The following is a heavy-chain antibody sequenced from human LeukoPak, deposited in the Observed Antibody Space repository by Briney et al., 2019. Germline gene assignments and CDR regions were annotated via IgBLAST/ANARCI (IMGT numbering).Heavy chain of an antibody. J-gene: IGHJ5*02. D-gene: IGHD2-15*01. V-gene: IGHV1-8*01. CDR3: ARGYCSGGSCYSVWFDP. CDR2: MNPNSGNT. CDR1: GYTLTSYD. Sequence: GASVKVSCKASGYTLTSYDINWVRQATGQGLEWMGWMNPNSGNTGYAQKFQGRVTMTRNTSISTAYMELSSLRSEDTAVYYCARGYCSGGSCYSVWFDPWGQGTLVTVSS.